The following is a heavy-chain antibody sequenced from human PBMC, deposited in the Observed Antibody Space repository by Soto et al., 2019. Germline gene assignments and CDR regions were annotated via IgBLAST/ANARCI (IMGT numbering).Heavy chain of an antibody. D-gene: IGHD2-15*01. Sequence: EVQLVESGGGLVQPGGSLRLSCAASGFTFSNYDMHWVRQVTGKGLEWVSTIGTAGDTYYPGSVKGRFTISRENAKNSLYLPMNSLRAEDTAVYYCARGRLISLYYFDYWGQGTLVTVSS. CDR2: IGTAGDT. V-gene: IGHV3-13*01. CDR3: ARGRLISLYYFDY. J-gene: IGHJ4*02. CDR1: GFTFSNYD.